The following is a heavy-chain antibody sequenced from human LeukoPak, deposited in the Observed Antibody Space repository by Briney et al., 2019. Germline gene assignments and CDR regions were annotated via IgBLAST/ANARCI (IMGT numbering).Heavy chain of an antibody. CDR1: GFTFSSYG. CDR3: AKEGEWLQAFDY. CDR2: ISYDGSNK. V-gene: IGHV3-30*18. D-gene: IGHD5-24*01. Sequence: GRSLRLSCAASGFTFSSYGMHWVRKAPGKGLEWVAVISYDGSNKYYADSVKGRFTISRDNSKNTLYLQTNSLRAEDTAVFYCAKEGEWLQAFDYWGQGTLVTVSS. J-gene: IGHJ4*02.